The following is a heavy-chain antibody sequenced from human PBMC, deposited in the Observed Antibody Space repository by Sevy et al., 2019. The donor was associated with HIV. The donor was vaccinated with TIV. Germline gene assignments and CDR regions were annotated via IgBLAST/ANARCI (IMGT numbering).Heavy chain of an antibody. J-gene: IGHJ6*02. CDR3: ARGDVLRFLEWLSNYYYYGMDV. V-gene: IGHV3-74*01. Sequence: GGSLRLSCAASGFTFSSYWMHWVRQAPGKGLVWVSRINSDGSSTSYADSVKGRFTISRDNAKNTLYLEMNCMRAEDTAVYYCARGDVLRFLEWLSNYYYYGMDVWGQGTTVTVSS. D-gene: IGHD3-3*01. CDR2: INSDGSST. CDR1: GFTFSSYW.